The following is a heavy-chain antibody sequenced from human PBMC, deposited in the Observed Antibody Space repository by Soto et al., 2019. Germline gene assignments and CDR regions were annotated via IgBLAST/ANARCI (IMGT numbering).Heavy chain of an antibody. D-gene: IGHD2-21*02. J-gene: IGHJ5*02. CDR3: AREGGLAYCGGDCLYNWFDP. CDR1: GGSISSGDYY. V-gene: IGHV4-31*03. CDR2: RSYSGST. Sequence: SETLSLTCTVSGGSISSGDYYWSWVRQHPGKGLEWIGYRSYSGSTYYNPSLKSRVTIVVDTSRNQFSLRLSSVTAADTAVYYCAREGGLAYCGGDCLYNWFDPWGQGTLVTVSS.